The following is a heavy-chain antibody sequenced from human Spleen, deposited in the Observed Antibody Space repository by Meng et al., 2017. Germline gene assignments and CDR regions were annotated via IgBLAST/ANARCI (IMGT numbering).Heavy chain of an antibody. CDR3: AKDPGASSY. CDR1: GFTFSSYW. Sequence: GASLKISCAASGFTFSSYWIHRVRQAPGKGLEWVAVIWYDGSNKYYADSVKGRFTISRDNSKNTLYLQMNSLRAEDTAVYYCAKDPGASSYWGQGTLVTVSS. CDR2: IWYDGSNK. D-gene: IGHD4/OR15-4a*01. J-gene: IGHJ4*02. V-gene: IGHV3-33*06.